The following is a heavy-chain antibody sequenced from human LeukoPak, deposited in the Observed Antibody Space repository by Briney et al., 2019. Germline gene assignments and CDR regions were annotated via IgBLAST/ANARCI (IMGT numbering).Heavy chain of an antibody. J-gene: IGHJ4*02. D-gene: IGHD4-17*01. Sequence: SETLSLTCAVYGGSFSGYYWSWIRQPPGKGLEWIGEINHSGSTNYNPSLKSRVTISVGTSKNQFSLKLSSVTAADTAVYYCARGDYGEDDFVTLDYWGQGTLVTVSS. CDR1: GGSFSGYY. V-gene: IGHV4-34*01. CDR2: INHSGST. CDR3: ARGDYGEDDFVTLDY.